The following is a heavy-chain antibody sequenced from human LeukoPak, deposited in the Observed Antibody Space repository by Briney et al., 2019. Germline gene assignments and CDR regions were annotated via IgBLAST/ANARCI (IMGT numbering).Heavy chain of an antibody. D-gene: IGHD3-10*01. Sequence: SQTLSLTCSVSADSLSSGGHYWAWIRQLPGKGLESIGFIHHSGSSRHNPSLKDRVAISVDASRKQFALRLSSVTAADTAIYYCARGGNRFGGFYFDYWGQGIQVIVSS. CDR2: IHHSGSS. CDR1: ADSLSSGGHY. J-gene: IGHJ4*02. CDR3: ARGGNRFGGFYFDY. V-gene: IGHV4-31*03.